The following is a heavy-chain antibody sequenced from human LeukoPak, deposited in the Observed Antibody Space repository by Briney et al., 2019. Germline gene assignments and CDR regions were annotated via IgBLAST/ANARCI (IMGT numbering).Heavy chain of an antibody. V-gene: IGHV4-4*07. CDR1: GGSISSYY. CDR3: ARTPWNIVATITAPAPLLFDN. J-gene: IGHJ4*02. CDR2: IYTSGST. D-gene: IGHD5-12*01. Sequence: PSETLSLTCTVSGGSISSYYWSWIRQPAGKGLEWIGRIYTSGSTNYNPSLKSRVTMSVDTSKNQFSLKLSSVTAADTAVYYCARTPWNIVATITAPAPLLFDNWGRGTLVTVSS.